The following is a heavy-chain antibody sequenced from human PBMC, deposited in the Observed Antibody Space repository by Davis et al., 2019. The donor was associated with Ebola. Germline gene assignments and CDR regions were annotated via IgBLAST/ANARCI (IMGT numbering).Heavy chain of an antibody. D-gene: IGHD5-12*01. CDR1: GFTFSSYS. CDR3: ARGRWLRSPFFDY. CDR2: ISSSSSYI. Sequence: GESLKISCAASGFTFSSYSMNWVRQAPGKGLEWVSSISSSSSYIYYADSVKGRFTISRDNAKNSLYLQMNSLRDEDTAVYYCARGRWLRSPFFDYWGQGTLVTVSS. J-gene: IGHJ4*02. V-gene: IGHV3-21*01.